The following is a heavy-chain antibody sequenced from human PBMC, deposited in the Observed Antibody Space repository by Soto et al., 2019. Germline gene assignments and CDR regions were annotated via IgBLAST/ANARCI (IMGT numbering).Heavy chain of an antibody. D-gene: IGHD3-10*01. Sequence: SEPLSVTCTVSGGSISSYYWSWIRQPPGKGLEWIGYIYYSGSTNYNPSLKSRVTISVDTSKNQFSLKLSSVTAADTAVYYCARGSGLEVTDYWGQGTLVTVSS. V-gene: IGHV4-59*01. CDR3: ARGSGLEVTDY. J-gene: IGHJ4*02. CDR2: IYYSGST. CDR1: GGSISSYY.